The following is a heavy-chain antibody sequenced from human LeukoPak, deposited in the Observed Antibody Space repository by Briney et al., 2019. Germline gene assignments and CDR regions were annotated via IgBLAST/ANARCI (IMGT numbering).Heavy chain of an antibody. J-gene: IGHJ3*02. D-gene: IGHD3-10*01. CDR2: IYFDGSKK. CDR1: GFTFTTYG. CDR3: ASGEGRWLQNQMRHDAFDI. Sequence: PGSSLRLSCAASGFTFTTYGMHWVRQAPGKGLEWVAVIYFDGSKKFYGDSVTGRFTISRDNSKNTLYLQMNSLRAEDTAVYYCASGEGRWLQNQMRHDAFDIWGQGTMVTVSS. V-gene: IGHV3-33*01.